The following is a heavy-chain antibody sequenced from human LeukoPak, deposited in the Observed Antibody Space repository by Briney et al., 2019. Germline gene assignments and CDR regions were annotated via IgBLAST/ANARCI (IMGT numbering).Heavy chain of an antibody. CDR1: GFTFSSYA. J-gene: IGHJ4*02. Sequence: PGGALRLSCAASGFTFSSYAMHWVRQAPGKGLEWVAVISYDGSNKYYADSVKGRFTISRDNSKNTLYLKMNSLRAEDTAVYYCAREGRVIVGATGYFDYGGQGTLVTVSS. D-gene: IGHD1-26*01. CDR3: AREGRVIVGATGYFDY. V-gene: IGHV3-30*04. CDR2: ISYDGSNK.